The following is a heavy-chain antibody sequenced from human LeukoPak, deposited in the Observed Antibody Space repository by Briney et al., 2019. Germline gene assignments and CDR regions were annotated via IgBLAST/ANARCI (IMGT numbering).Heavy chain of an antibody. V-gene: IGHV1-18*01. CDR2: ISAYNGNT. J-gene: IGHJ4*02. Sequence: ASVKVSCKASGYTFTSYGISWVRQAPGQGLEWMGWISAYNGNTNYAQKLQGRVTMTTDTSTSTAYVELRSLRSDDTAVYYCARDRDYYGSGSYYHLYDYWGQGTLVTVSS. D-gene: IGHD3-10*01. CDR1: GYTFTSYG. CDR3: ARDRDYYGSGSYYHLYDY.